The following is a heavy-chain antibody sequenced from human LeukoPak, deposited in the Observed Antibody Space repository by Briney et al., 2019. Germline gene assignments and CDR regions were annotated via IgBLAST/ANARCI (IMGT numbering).Heavy chain of an antibody. CDR1: GFTFSSYG. V-gene: IGHV3-30*18. D-gene: IGHD5-18*01. J-gene: IGHJ4*02. CDR2: ISYDGSNK. Sequence: QPGGSLRLSCAASGFTFSSYGMHWVRQAPGKGLEWVAVISYDGSNKYYADSVKGRFTISRDNSKNTLYLQMNSLRAEDTAVYYCAKEVYSYGHKEDFDYWGQGTLVTVSS. CDR3: AKEVYSYGHKEDFDY.